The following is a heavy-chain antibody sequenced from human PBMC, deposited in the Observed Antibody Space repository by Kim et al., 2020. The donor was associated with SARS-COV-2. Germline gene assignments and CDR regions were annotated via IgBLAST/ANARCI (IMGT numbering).Heavy chain of an antibody. Sequence: ASVKVSCKASGYTFTNHDVHWVRQAPGQGLEWMGLIKINSGNPSYAQVFRGRFVFSLDTSVTTAYLQISSLKADDTAVYFCARAITVVALDSWGQGTLVTVSS. J-gene: IGHJ4*02. D-gene: IGHD3-22*01. V-gene: IGHV7-4-1*02. CDR3: ARAITVVALDS. CDR1: GYTFTNHD. CDR2: IKINSGNP.